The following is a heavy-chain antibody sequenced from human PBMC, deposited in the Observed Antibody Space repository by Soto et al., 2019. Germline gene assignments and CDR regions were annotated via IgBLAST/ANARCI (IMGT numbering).Heavy chain of an antibody. Sequence: ASVKVSCKASGYTFTSYYMHWVRQAPGQGLEWMGIINPSGGSTSYAQKFQGRVTMTRDTSTSTVYMELSSLRSEDTAVYYCAGMYSSSPQYYYYYYMDVWGKGTTVTVSS. D-gene: IGHD6-6*01. CDR2: INPSGGST. CDR1: GYTFTSYY. V-gene: IGHV1-46*03. CDR3: AGMYSSSPQYYYYYYMDV. J-gene: IGHJ6*03.